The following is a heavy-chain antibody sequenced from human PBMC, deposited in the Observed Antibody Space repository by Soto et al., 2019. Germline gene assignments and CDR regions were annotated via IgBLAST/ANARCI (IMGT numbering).Heavy chain of an antibody. J-gene: IGHJ4*02. V-gene: IGHV4-59*01. CDR2: IYYSGST. D-gene: IGHD2-21*02. CDR3: ARGALCGGDCYSYFDY. Sequence: AETLSLTCTVSGGSISSYYWSWVRQAPGKGLEWIVYIYYSGSTNYNPSLKSRVTISVDTSKNQFSLKLSSVTAADTAVYYCARGALCGGDCYSYFDYWGQGTLVTVSS. CDR1: GGSISSYY.